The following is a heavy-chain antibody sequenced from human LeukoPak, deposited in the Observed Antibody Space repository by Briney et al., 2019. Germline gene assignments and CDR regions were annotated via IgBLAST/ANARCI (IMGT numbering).Heavy chain of an antibody. D-gene: IGHD3-10*01. J-gene: IGHJ2*01. CDR2: IIPIFGPA. CDR3: AKSTYYYGSGEGSNYWYFDL. V-gene: IGHV1-69*13. CDR1: GYTFTSYY. Sequence: ASVKVSCKASGYTFTSYYMHWVRQAPGQGLEWMGGIIPIFGPANYAQKFQGRVTITADESTSTAYMELSSLRSEDTALYYCAKSTYYYGSGEGSNYWYFDLRGRGTLVTVSS.